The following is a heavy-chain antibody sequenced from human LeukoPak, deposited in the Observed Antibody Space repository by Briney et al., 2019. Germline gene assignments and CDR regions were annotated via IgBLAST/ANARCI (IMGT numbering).Heavy chain of an antibody. D-gene: IGHD1-26*01. Sequence: GGSLRLSCAASGFTLSNYNMNWVRHAPGKGLEWVSSITSSSSYIYYADSVKGRFTISRDNAKNSLYLQMNSLRAEDTAVYYCARDPYSGSYSAYYYYYMDVWGKGTTVTVSS. J-gene: IGHJ6*03. CDR2: ITSSSSYI. V-gene: IGHV3-21*01. CDR3: ARDPYSGSYSAYYYYYMDV. CDR1: GFTLSNYN.